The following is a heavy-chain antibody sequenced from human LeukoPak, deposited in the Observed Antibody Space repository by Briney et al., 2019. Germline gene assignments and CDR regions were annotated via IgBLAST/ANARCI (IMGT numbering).Heavy chain of an antibody. D-gene: IGHD3-3*01. CDR2: IKQDGSEK. CDR3: ARIMSGPYYGMDV. V-gene: IGHV3-7*01. Sequence: GGTLTLSCAASGCTISSCWKNWVRQAPGTGQERVANIKQDGSEKSYVDSVHSRFTISRDNAKNSLYLQMNSLRAEDTAVYYCARIMSGPYYGMDVWGQGTTVTVSS. J-gene: IGHJ6*02. CDR1: GCTISSCW.